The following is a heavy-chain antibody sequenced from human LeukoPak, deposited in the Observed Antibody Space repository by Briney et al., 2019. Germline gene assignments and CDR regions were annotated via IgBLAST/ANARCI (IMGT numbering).Heavy chain of an antibody. CDR3: ARRRELRVKSVAFDI. Sequence: PSETLSLTCSVSGRSISSYYWSWIRQPPGQGLEWFEYIYYSGSTNYNPSLKSRVTISVDTSKNQFSLKLSSVTAADTAVYYCARRRELRVKSVAFDIWGQGTMVTVSS. J-gene: IGHJ3*02. CDR1: GRSISSYY. V-gene: IGHV4-59*08. D-gene: IGHD1-26*01. CDR2: IYYSGST.